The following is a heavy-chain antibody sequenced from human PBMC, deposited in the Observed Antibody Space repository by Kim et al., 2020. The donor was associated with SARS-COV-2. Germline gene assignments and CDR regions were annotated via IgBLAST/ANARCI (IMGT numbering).Heavy chain of an antibody. CDR3: ARSRGSTVTDRFDY. J-gene: IGHJ4*02. CDR2: IYYSGSP. V-gene: IGHV4-59*13. Sequence: SETLSLTCTVSGGSISSYYWSWIRQPPGKGLEWIGYIYYSGSPNYNPSLKSRVTISADTSKNQFSLKLSSVTAADTAVYYCARSRGSTVTDRFDYWGQGTLVTVSS. D-gene: IGHD4-4*01. CDR1: GGSISSYY.